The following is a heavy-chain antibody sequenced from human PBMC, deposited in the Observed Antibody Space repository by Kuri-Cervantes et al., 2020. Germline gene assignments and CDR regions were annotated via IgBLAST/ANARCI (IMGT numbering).Heavy chain of an antibody. D-gene: IGHD3-3*01. Sequence: GESLKISCAASGFTFSSYEMNWVRQAPGKGLEWVSYISSSGSTIYYADSVKGRFTISRDNAKNSLYLQMNSLRAEDTALYYCAKDAHYDFWSGFGSSHFDYWGQGTLVTVSS. CDR2: ISSSGSTI. CDR1: GFTFSSYE. V-gene: IGHV3-48*03. CDR3: AKDAHYDFWSGFGSSHFDY. J-gene: IGHJ4*02.